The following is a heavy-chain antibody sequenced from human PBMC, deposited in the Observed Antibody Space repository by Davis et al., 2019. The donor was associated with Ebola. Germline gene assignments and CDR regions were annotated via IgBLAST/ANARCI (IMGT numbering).Heavy chain of an antibody. CDR1: GYTFTSYG. Sequence: AASVKVSCKASGYTFTSYGISWVRQAPGQGLEWMGIINPSGGSTSYAQKFQGRVTMTRDTSTSTVYMELSSLRSEDTAVYYCARDIFPILRFLEGYYGMDIWGQGTTVTVSS. CDR3: ARDIFPILRFLEGYYGMDI. CDR2: INPSGGST. V-gene: IGHV1-46*01. J-gene: IGHJ6*02. D-gene: IGHD3-3*01.